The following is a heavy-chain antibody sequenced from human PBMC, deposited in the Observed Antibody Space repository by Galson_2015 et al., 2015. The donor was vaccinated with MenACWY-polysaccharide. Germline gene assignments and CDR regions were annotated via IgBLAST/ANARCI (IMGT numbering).Heavy chain of an antibody. CDR3: TNGGKWLDS. CDR1: GLTFSGHW. J-gene: IGHJ4*02. V-gene: IGHV3-7*01. CDR2: TNQDGSVK. D-gene: IGHD3-16*01. Sequence: SLRLSCAASGLTFSGHWMAWVRQAPGKGLEWVGNTNQDGSVKFYVDSVKGRFTISRDNAKNSLYLQMDNLRAGDSAVYYCTNGGKWLDSWGQGTLVTISS.